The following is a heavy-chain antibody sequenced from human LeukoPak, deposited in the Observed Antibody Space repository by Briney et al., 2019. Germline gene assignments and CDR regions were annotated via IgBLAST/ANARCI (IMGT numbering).Heavy chain of an antibody. J-gene: IGHJ4*02. Sequence: GGSLRLSCAASGYTFSSYGMHWVRQAPGKGLEWVAFIRYDGSNKYYADSVKGRFTISRDNSKNTLYLQMNSLRAEDTAVYYCAKGSWDYVWGSYPDFDYWGQGTLVTVSS. D-gene: IGHD3-16*02. CDR2: IRYDGSNK. CDR3: AKGSWDYVWGSYPDFDY. V-gene: IGHV3-30*02. CDR1: GYTFSSYG.